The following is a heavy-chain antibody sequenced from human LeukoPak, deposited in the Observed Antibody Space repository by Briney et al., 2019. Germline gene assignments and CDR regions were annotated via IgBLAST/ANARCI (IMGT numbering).Heavy chain of an antibody. V-gene: IGHV3-23*01. CDR1: GFTFSNYA. D-gene: IGHD3-16*01. CDR2: ISGSGGST. Sequence: GGSLRLSCAASGFTFSNYAMNWVRQAPGKGLEWVSGISGSGGSTDYADSVKGRFTISRDNSKNTLYLQMNSLRAEDTAVYYCALGGIRWFDSWGQGTLVTVSS. CDR3: ALGGIRWFDS. J-gene: IGHJ5*01.